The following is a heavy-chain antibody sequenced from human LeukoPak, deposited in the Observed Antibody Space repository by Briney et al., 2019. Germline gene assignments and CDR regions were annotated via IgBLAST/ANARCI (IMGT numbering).Heavy chain of an antibody. J-gene: IGHJ4*02. Sequence: ASVKVSCKASGYTFTDYGMHWVRQAPGQGLEWMGWISAYNGNTNYAQKLQGRVTMTTDTSTSTAYMELRSLRSDDTAVYYCARGTYYYDSSGYYYFDYWGQGTLVTVSS. CDR3: ARGTYYYDSSGYYYFDY. CDR2: ISAYNGNT. CDR1: GYTFTDYG. D-gene: IGHD3-22*01. V-gene: IGHV1-18*01.